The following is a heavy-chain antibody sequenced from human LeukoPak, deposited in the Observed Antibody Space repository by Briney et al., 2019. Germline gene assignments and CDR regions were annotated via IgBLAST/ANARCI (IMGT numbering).Heavy chain of an antibody. CDR3: ARDGSYGMDV. Sequence: GGSLRLSCAASGFTFSDYYMNWIRLAPGKGLEWISFISSSGNTIYYADSVKGRFTISRDNAKNSLYLQMDSLRAEDTAVYYCARDGSYGMDVWGQGTTVTVSS. CDR1: GFTFSDYY. V-gene: IGHV3-11*01. D-gene: IGHD5-12*01. CDR2: ISSSGNTI. J-gene: IGHJ6*02.